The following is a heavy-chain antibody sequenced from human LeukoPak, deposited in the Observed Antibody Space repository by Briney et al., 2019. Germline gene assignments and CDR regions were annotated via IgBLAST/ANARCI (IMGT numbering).Heavy chain of an antibody. CDR1: GGSFSGYY. D-gene: IGHD6-19*01. V-gene: IGHV4-34*01. CDR2: INHSGST. CDR3: ARDSPSGCFDS. Sequence: SETLSLTCAVYGGSFSGYYWSWIRQPPGKGLEWIGEINHSGSTNYNPSLKSRVTISVDTSKNQFSLKLSSVTAADTAVYFCARDSPSGCFDSWGQGTLVTVSS. J-gene: IGHJ4*02.